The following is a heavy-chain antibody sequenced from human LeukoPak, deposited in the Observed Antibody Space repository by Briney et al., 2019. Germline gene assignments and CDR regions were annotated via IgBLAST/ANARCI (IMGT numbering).Heavy chain of an antibody. J-gene: IGHJ6*02. Sequence: ASVKVSCKASGYTFTSYDINWVRQATGQGLEWMGWMNPNSGNTGYAQKFQGRVTMTRNTSISTAYMELSSLRSEDTAVYYCARGGGCSSTSCYTRVGYYYYYGVDVWGQGTTVTVSS. V-gene: IGHV1-8*01. CDR1: GYTFTSYD. CDR3: ARGGGCSSTSCYTRVGYYYYYGVDV. D-gene: IGHD2-2*02. CDR2: MNPNSGNT.